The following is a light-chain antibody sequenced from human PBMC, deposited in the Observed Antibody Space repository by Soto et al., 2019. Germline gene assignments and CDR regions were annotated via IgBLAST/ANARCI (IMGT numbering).Light chain of an antibody. CDR2: DAS. V-gene: IGKV3-11*01. CDR3: QQRASWVT. J-gene: IGKJ5*01. Sequence: DIVMTQSPATLSVSPGERATLSCRASQSVSSYLAWFQQKPGQAPRLLIYDASIRATGIPARFSGSGSETDFTLTISSLEPEDFAVYYCQQRASWVTFGQGTRLEI. CDR1: QSVSSY.